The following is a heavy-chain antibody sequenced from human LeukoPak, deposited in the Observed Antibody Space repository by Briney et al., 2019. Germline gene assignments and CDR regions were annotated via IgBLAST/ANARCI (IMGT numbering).Heavy chain of an antibody. Sequence: GGSLRLSCAVSGFTVSSNYMSWVRQAPGKGLEWVSVIYSGGSTYYADSVKGRFTISRDNSKNTLYLQMNSLRAEDTAVYYCARDTPTYYDFWSGYPPDYYGMDVWGQGTTVTVSS. CDR1: GFTVSSNY. J-gene: IGHJ6*02. CDR3: ARDTPTYYDFWSGYPPDYYGMDV. CDR2: IYSGGST. D-gene: IGHD3-3*01. V-gene: IGHV3-53*01.